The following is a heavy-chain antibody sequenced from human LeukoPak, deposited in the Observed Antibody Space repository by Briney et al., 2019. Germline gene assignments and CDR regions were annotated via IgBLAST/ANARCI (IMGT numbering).Heavy chain of an antibody. CDR2: ISSSSSYI. V-gene: IGHV3-21*01. J-gene: IGHJ4*02. CDR3: ARGDYVWGSYRLPFDY. D-gene: IGHD3-16*02. Sequence: GGSLRLSCAASGFTFSSYSMNWVRQARGKGLEWVSSISSSSSYIYYADSVKGRFTISRDNAKNSLYLQMNSLRAEDTAVYYCARGDYVWGSYRLPFDYWGQGTLVTVSS. CDR1: GFTFSSYS.